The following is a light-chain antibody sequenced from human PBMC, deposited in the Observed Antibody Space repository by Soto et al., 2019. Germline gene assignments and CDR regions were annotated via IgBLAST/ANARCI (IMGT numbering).Light chain of an antibody. CDR2: GAS. V-gene: IGKV3-15*01. J-gene: IGKJ1*01. CDR1: QSINAH. Sequence: EVVMTQSPATLSVSPGERVTLSCRASQSINAHLAWYQQKPGQAPRLLIHGASTRATGIPARFSGSGFGTEFILTISSIQSEDVAVYYCQQYNTWLWTFGQGTNVEIQ. CDR3: QQYNTWLWT.